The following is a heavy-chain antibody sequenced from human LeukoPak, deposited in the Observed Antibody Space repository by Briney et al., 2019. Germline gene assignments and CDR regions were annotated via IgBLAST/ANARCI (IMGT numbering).Heavy chain of an antibody. J-gene: IGHJ5*02. CDR2: INPNSGGT. Sequence: ASVKVSCKASGYSFTGYYMHWVRQAPGQGLEWMGWINPNSGGTNYAQKFQGRVTMTRDTSISTAYMELSRLRSDDTAVYYCARERRHSSGFDPWGQGTLVTVSS. V-gene: IGHV1-2*02. CDR1: GYSFTGYY. CDR3: ARERRHSSGFDP. D-gene: IGHD6-19*01.